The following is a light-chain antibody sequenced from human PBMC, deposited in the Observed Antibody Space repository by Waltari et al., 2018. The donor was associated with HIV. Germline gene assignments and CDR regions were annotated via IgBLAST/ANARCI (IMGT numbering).Light chain of an antibody. CDR2: RTD. CDR3: ESWDDSGSVV. V-gene: IGLV1-44*01. CDR1: PSNIGSNS. J-gene: IGLJ2*01. Sequence: QSVLTQPPSASGTPGQRVTISCSGSPSNIGSNSVNWYQQLPGTAPRVLIYRTDQRPSGVPDRFSGSQSGASASLAISGLQSEDEAAYYCESWDDSGSVVFGGGTQLTVL.